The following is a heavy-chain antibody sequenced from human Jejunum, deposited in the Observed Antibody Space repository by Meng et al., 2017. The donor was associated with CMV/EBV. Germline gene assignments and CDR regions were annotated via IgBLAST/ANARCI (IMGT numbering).Heavy chain of an antibody. CDR3: ARWDCSGTSCYGNFFYYYGMDV. V-gene: IGHV5-51*01. J-gene: IGHJ6*02. CDR2: IYPGDSDT. D-gene: IGHD2-2*01. Sequence: GWVRQLPGHGLELLGIIYPGDSDTRYSPSFQGQVTISADKSISTAYLQWSSLKASDTAMYYCARWDCSGTSCYGNFFYYYGMDVWGQGTTVTVSS.